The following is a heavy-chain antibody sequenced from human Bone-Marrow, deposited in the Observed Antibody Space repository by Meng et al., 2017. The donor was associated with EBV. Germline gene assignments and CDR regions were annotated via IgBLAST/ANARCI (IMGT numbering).Heavy chain of an antibody. CDR1: GFTFTNYA. J-gene: IGHJ4*02. CDR3: APGAYGY. V-gene: IGHV3-23*01. Sequence: EWQISESGLGVVQPGGSTRLTWAASGFTFTNYAMSWARQAPGKGLEWVSASSRSGVSTYYAVSMKGRFTNSIDNSKNTLYLQMNSLRAEDTAVDYCAPGAYGYWGQGTLVTVSS. CDR2: SSRSGVST. D-gene: IGHD5-12*01.